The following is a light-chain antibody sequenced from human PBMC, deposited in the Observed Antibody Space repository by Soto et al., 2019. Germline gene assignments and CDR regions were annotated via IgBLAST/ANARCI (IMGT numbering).Light chain of an antibody. Sequence: QLVLTQPPSASGTPGQRVTISCSGSTSNIGSNTVNWYQQLPGTAPKLLIYSNNQRPSEVPDRFSGSKSGTSASLAISGLQSEDEADYYCAAWDDSLNAWVFGGGTKLTVL. J-gene: IGLJ3*02. V-gene: IGLV1-44*01. CDR2: SNN. CDR1: TSNIGSNT. CDR3: AAWDDSLNAWV.